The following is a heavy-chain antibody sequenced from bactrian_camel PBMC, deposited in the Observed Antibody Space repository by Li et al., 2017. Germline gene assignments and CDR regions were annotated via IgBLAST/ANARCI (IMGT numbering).Heavy chain of an antibody. J-gene: IGHJ7*01. D-gene: IGHD6*01. V-gene: IGHV3S40*01. CDR2: INSGGGTT. Sequence: VQLVESGGGLVQPGGSLRLSCAASGFTFSSYLMRWVRQAPGKGLEWVSTINSGGGTTYYADSVKGRFTISRDNAKNTVYLQMNSLNTEDTAIYYCTRDVAGNYYGSDYWGKGTQVTVS. CDR1: GFTFSSYL.